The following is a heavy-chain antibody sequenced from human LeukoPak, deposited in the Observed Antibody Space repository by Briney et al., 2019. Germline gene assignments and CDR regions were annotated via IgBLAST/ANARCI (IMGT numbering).Heavy chain of an antibody. J-gene: IGHJ4*02. V-gene: IGHV1-69*13. CDR1: GGTFSSRT. CDR2: IVPIFGTA. CDR3: ARERGRNEDYFDY. D-gene: IGHD1-1*01. Sequence: SVKVSCKASGGTFSSRTIAWVRQLPGQGLEWMGGIVPIFGTATYAQKFQGRVTITADESTSTVYMEVSSLRSEDSAAYYCARERGRNEDYFDYWGQGTLVTVSS.